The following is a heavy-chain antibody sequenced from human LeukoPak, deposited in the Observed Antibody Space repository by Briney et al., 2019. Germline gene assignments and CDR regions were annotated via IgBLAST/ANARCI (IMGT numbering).Heavy chain of an antibody. J-gene: IGHJ6*02. CDR2: IYTSRST. Sequence: SQTLCLTCTVSGGSISSGSYYWSWIRQPAGRGLEWIGRIYTSRSTNYNPSLKSRVTISVDTSKNQFSLKLSSVTAADTAVYYCARDRCSSTSCYLAYYYYGMDVWGQGTTVTVSS. CDR1: GGSISSGSYY. D-gene: IGHD2-2*01. CDR3: ARDRCSSTSCYLAYYYYGMDV. V-gene: IGHV4-61*02.